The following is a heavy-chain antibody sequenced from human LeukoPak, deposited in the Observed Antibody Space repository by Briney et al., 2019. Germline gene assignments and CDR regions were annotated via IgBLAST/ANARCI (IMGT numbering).Heavy chain of an antibody. D-gene: IGHD5-18*01. CDR1: GGTLSSYA. J-gene: IGHJ5*02. CDR3: ARGSYGYGSFDP. Sequence: SVKVSCKASGGTLSSYAISWVRQAPGQGLEWMGRIIPILGIANYAQKFQGRVTITADKSTSTAYMELSSLRSEDTAVYYCARGSYGYGSFDPWGQGTLVTVSS. CDR2: IIPILGIA. V-gene: IGHV1-69*04.